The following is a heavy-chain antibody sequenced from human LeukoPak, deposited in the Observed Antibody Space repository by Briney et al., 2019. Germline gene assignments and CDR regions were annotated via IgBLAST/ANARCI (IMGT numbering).Heavy chain of an antibody. V-gene: IGHV3-33*08. J-gene: IGHJ6*02. CDR1: GFTFSSYA. Sequence: GGSLRLSCAASGFTFSSYAMSWVRQAPGKGLEWVAVIWYDGSNKYYADSVKGRFTISRDNSKNTLYLQMNSLRAEDTAGYYCARDAVASGYGDYYYGMDVWGQGTTVTVSS. CDR3: ARDAVASGYGDYYYGMDV. CDR2: IWYDGSNK. D-gene: IGHD5-12*01.